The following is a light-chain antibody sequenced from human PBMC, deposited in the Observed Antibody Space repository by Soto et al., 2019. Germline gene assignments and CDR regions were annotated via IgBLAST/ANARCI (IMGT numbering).Light chain of an antibody. J-gene: IGLJ1*01. V-gene: IGLV2-8*01. CDR2: EVT. Sequence: QSALTQPPSASGSPGQSVTFSCTGTSSGIGDYNYVSWYQQHPGKAPKLMIYEVTKRPSGVPDRFSGSKSGNTASLTVSGLQADDAADYYCSSYAGNNNYVFGTGSKVTVL. CDR1: SSGIGDYNY. CDR3: SSYAGNNNYV.